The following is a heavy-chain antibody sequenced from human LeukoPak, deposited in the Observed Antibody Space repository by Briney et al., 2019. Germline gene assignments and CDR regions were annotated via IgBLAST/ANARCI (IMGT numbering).Heavy chain of an antibody. V-gene: IGHV3-20*04. J-gene: IGHJ4*02. CDR3: AKLYSSSSSLVY. Sequence: GSLRLSCAASGFTFDDYGMSWVRQAPGKGLEWVSGINWNGGSTGYADSVKGRFTISRDNAKNSLYLQMNSLRAEDMAVYYCAKLYSSSSSLVYWGQGTLVTVSS. CDR2: INWNGGST. CDR1: GFTFDDYG. D-gene: IGHD6-6*01.